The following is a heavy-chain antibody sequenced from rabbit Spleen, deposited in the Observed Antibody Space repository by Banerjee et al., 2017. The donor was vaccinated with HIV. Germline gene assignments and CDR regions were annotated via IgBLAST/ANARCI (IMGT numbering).Heavy chain of an antibody. D-gene: IGHD4-1*01. CDR1: GFSFSDRDV. CDR2: INTATGKD. Sequence: QEQLEESGRGLVKPEGSLTLTCKASGFSFSDRDVMCWVRQAPGKGLEWIACINTATGKDVYASWAKGRFTISKTSSTTVTLQMTSLTAADTATYFCARDLVGVIGWNFGWWGQGTLVTVS. J-gene: IGHJ6*01. V-gene: IGHV1S45*01. CDR3: ARDLVGVIGWNFGW.